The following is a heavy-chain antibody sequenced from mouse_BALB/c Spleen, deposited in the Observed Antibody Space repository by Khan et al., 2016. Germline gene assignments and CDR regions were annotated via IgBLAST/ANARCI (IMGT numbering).Heavy chain of an antibody. CDR1: GFNIKDTY. Sequence: VRLQQSGAELVKPGASVKLSCTASGFNIKDTYMHWMIQRPEQGLEWIGRIDPANDNTKYDPKFQGKATITADTSSNTAYLQLSSLTSEDTAVYYCARSCYDSWFVYWGQGTLVTVSA. CDR2: IDPANDNT. D-gene: IGHD2-4*01. CDR3: ARSCYDSWFVY. V-gene: IGHV14-3*02. J-gene: IGHJ3*01.